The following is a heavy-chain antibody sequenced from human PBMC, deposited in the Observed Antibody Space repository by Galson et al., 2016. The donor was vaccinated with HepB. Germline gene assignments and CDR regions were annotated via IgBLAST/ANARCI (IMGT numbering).Heavy chain of an antibody. CDR1: GFSFNIFS. CDR2: SDTTSTTT. CDR3: ARDRGYCTGGNCYRFFDF. J-gene: IGHJ3*01. Sequence: SLRLSCAASGFSFNIFSVSWVRQAPGKGLEWISYSDTTSTTTYYAESVRGRFTISRDNAKRLVHLQLNGLRVDDTAVYYCARDRGYCTGGNCYRFFDFWGQGIMVTVS. D-gene: IGHD2-15*01. V-gene: IGHV3-48*01.